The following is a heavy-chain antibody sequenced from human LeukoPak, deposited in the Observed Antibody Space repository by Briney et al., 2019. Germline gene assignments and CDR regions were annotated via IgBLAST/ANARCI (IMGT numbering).Heavy chain of an antibody. CDR1: GFTFSSYE. Sequence: GGSLRLSCAASGFTFSSYEMSWVRQAPGKGLEWVSYISSSGNTIYYADSVKGRFTISRDNAKNSLFLQMNSLRAEDTALYSCGRDRGYSYGYTPWGQGTLVTVSS. D-gene: IGHD5-18*01. CDR3: GRDRGYSYGYTP. J-gene: IGHJ5*02. V-gene: IGHV3-48*03. CDR2: ISSSGNTI.